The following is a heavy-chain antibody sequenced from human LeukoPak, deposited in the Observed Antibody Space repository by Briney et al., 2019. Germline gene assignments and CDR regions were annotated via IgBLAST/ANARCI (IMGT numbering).Heavy chain of an antibody. CDR2: IYHSGGT. V-gene: IGHV4-30-2*01. Sequence: PSQTLSLTCTVSGGSISSGGYYWSWIQQPPGKGLEWIGYIYHSGGTYYNPSLKSRVTISVDRSKNQFSLKLSSVTAADTAVYYCARGYSSGWYLPVFEYFQHWGQGTLVTVSS. CDR3: ARGYSSGWYLPVFEYFQH. D-gene: IGHD6-19*01. J-gene: IGHJ1*01. CDR1: GGSISSGGYY.